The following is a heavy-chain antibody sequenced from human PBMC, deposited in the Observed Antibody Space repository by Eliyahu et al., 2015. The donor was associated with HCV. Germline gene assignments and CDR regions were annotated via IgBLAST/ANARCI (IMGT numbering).Heavy chain of an antibody. CDR1: GFTFSSYG. J-gene: IGHJ5*02. D-gene: IGHD2-21*02. V-gene: IGHV3-33*01. Sequence: QVQLVESGGGVVQPGRSLRLSCAASGFTFSSYGMHWVRQAPGKGLEWVAVIWYDGSNKYYADSVKGRFTISRDNSKNTLYLQMNSLRAEDTAVYYCARCGGDCYFGRDNWFDPWGQGTLVTVSS. CDR3: ARCGGDCYFGRDNWFDP. CDR2: IWYDGSNK.